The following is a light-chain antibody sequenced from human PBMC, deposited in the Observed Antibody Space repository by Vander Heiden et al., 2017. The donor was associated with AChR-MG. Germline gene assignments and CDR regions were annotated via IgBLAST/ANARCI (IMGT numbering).Light chain of an antibody. J-gene: IGKJ2*01. V-gene: IGKV3-20*01. Sequence: EIVLTQSPGTLSLSPGERATLSCRASQSVSSSYLAWYQQKPGQAPRLLIYGASSRATGIPDRFSGSGSGTDFTLTISRLEPEDFAVYYWQQYGSSRTFGQRTKLEIK. CDR1: QSVSSSY. CDR3: QQYGSSRT. CDR2: GAS.